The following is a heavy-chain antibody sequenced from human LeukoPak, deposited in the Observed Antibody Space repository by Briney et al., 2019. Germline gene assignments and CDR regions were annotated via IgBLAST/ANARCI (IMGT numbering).Heavy chain of an antibody. CDR3: ARGYCSGGSCSDY. J-gene: IGHJ4*02. V-gene: IGHV3-33*01. CDR2: IWYDGSNK. Sequence: GGSLRLSCAASGFTFSSYGMHWVRQAPGKGLEWVAVIWYDGSNKYYADSVKGRFTISRDNSKNTLYLQMNSLRAEDTAVYYCARGYCSGGSCSDYWGQGTLVTVPS. D-gene: IGHD2-15*01. CDR1: GFTFSSYG.